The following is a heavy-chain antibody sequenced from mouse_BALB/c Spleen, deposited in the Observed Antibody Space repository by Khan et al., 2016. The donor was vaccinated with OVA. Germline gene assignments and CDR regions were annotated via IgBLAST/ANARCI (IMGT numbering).Heavy chain of an antibody. CDR3: ASHLTGSFAY. CDR2: ISSDGDYT. J-gene: IGHJ3*01. Sequence: EVELVESGGDLVKPGGSLKLSCAASGFTFNSYSMSWVRQTPDKRLEWVATISSDGDYTYFPDSVKGRFTISRDNAKNTLNLQMSSLKSEDTALYYCASHLTGSFAYWGQGTLVTVSA. CDR1: GFTFNSYS. V-gene: IGHV5-6*01. D-gene: IGHD4-1*01.